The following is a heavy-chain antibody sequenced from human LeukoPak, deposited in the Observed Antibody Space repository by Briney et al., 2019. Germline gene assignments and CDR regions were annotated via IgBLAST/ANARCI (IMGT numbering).Heavy chain of an antibody. Sequence: PGGSLRLSCAASGFTFSNYAMDWVRQAPGKGPEWVAVISYDGNNKYYADAVKGRFTISRDDSKNSLYLQMNSLRTEGTAVYYCASGDYHDSSGYPTYFNSWGQVTLVTVSS. CDR2: ISYDGNNK. V-gene: IGHV3-30-3*01. CDR3: ASGDYHDSSGYPTYFNS. D-gene: IGHD3-22*01. J-gene: IGHJ4*02. CDR1: GFTFSNYA.